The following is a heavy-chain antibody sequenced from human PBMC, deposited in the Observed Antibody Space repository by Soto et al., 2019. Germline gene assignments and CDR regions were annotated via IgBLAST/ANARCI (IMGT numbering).Heavy chain of an antibody. CDR1: GYTFTNYY. Sequence: ASVKVSCKAAGYTFTNYYIQWVRPAPGQGLEWMGVINPSGGSTTYAQKFQGRVTMTRDTSTSTVYMGLTSLRSEDKAVYYCARDAELGRGYSVYDTYCGQGTVVTVSS. D-gene: IGHD5-12*01. CDR3: ARDAELGRGYSVYDTY. V-gene: IGHV1-46*01. J-gene: IGHJ4*01. CDR2: INPSGGST.